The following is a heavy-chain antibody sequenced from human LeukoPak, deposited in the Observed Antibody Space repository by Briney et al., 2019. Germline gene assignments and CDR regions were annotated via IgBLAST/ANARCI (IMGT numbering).Heavy chain of an antibody. CDR1: GFTFSSYS. Sequence: GGSLRLSCAASGFTFSSYSMNWVRQAPGKGLEWVSSISSSSSYIYYADSVKGRFTISRDNAKNSLYLQMNSLRAEDTAVYYCARDRGNDYVWGSYRYTDPFDYWGQGTLVTVSS. CDR3: ARDRGNDYVWGSYRYTDPFDY. D-gene: IGHD3-16*02. CDR2: ISSSSSYI. J-gene: IGHJ4*02. V-gene: IGHV3-21*01.